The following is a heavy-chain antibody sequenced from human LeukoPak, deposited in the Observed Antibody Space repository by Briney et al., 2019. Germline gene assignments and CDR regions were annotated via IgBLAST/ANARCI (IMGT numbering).Heavy chain of an antibody. CDR3: ARDPYRSPGLRYYDILTGYSYYGMDV. CDR2: IKQDGSEK. Sequence: PGGSLRLSCAASGFTFSSYWMSWVRQAPGKGLEWVANIKQDGSEKYYVDSVKGRFTIPRDNAKNSLYLQMNSLRAEDTAVYYCARDPYRSPGLRYYDILTGYSYYGMDVWGQGTTVTVSS. D-gene: IGHD3-9*01. V-gene: IGHV3-7*01. CDR1: GFTFSSYW. J-gene: IGHJ6*02.